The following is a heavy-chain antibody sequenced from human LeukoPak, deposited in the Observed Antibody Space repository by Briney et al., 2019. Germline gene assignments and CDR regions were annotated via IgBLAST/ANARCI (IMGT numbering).Heavy chain of an antibody. V-gene: IGHV3-74*01. CDR1: GFTFSSYW. CDR3: ARVNDILTGYYLGGAFDP. J-gene: IGHJ5*02. CDR2: SNSDGSSI. Sequence: AGSLRLSCVVSGFTFSSYWMHWVRHAPGKGLVWVSRSNSDGSSIRYADSVKGRFTISRDNATNTLYLQMNSLRAEDTAVYYCARVNDILTGYYLGGAFDPWGQGTLVTVSS. D-gene: IGHD3-9*01.